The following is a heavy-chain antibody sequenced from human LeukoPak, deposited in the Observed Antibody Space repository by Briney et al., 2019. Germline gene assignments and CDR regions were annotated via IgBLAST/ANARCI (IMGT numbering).Heavy chain of an antibody. V-gene: IGHV4-39*07. D-gene: IGHD3-22*01. CDR3: AREEYYYDSSGYYYPDAFDI. CDR1: GGSSSNSNYH. J-gene: IGHJ3*02. CDR2: IYHSGST. Sequence: SETLSLTCTVSGGSSSNSNYHWGWIRQPPGKGLGRIGSIYHSGSTYYNPSLKSRVTISVDTSKNQFSLKLSSVTAADTAVYYCAREEYYYDSSGYYYPDAFDIWGQGTMVTVSS.